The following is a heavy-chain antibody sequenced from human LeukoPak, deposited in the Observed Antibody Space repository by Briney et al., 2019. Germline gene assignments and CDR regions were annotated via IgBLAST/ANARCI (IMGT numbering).Heavy chain of an antibody. CDR1: GYTFTSYA. Sequence: ASVKVSCKASGYTFTSYAMHWVRQAPGQRLEWMGWINAGNGNTNYAQKLQGRVTMTTDTSTSTAYMELRSLRSDDTAVYYCARDRGRMDVWGQGTTVTVSS. J-gene: IGHJ6*02. V-gene: IGHV1-3*01. CDR2: INAGNGNT. CDR3: ARDRGRMDV.